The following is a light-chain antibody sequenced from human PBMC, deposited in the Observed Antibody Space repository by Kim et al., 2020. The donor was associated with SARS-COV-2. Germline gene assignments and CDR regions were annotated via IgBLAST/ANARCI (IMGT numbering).Light chain of an antibody. CDR1: SLRNYY. CDR3: NSWDSSGNHYV. Sequence: SSELTQDPAVSVALGQTIRITCQGDSLRNYYANWYQKKPGQAPVRVVYRNSNRPSGITDRFSGSISGNTASLTISGAQAEDAADYYCNSWDSSGNHYVFGSGTKVTVL. V-gene: IGLV3-19*02. J-gene: IGLJ1*01. CDR2: RNS.